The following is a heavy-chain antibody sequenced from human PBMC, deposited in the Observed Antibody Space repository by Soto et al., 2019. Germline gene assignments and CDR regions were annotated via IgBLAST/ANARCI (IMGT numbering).Heavy chain of an antibody. CDR3: ARVVPGAEAWFGP. CDR1: GYTFSNYG. D-gene: IGHD2-2*01. J-gene: IGHJ5*02. Sequence: ASVKVSCKTSGYTFSNYGITWVRQAPGQPLEWLGWISLYSDGTNYAQKFQGRVSMATDTSTTTAYMELRSLRSDDTAVYYCARVVPGAEAWFGPWGQGTLVTVSS. CDR2: ISLYSDGT. V-gene: IGHV1-18*01.